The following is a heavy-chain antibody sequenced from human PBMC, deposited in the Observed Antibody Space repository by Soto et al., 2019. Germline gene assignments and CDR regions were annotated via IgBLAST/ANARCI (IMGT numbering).Heavy chain of an antibody. D-gene: IGHD4-17*01. V-gene: IGHV1-18*01. J-gene: IGHJ4*02. CDR3: ARDHYDYGDYNFDY. Sequence: GPSVKVSCKASGYTFTSYGISWVRQAPGQGLEWMGWTSAYNGNTNYAQKLQGRVTMTTDTSTSTAYMELRSLRSDDTAVYYCARDHYDYGDYNFDYWGQGTLVTVSS. CDR1: GYTFTSYG. CDR2: TSAYNGNT.